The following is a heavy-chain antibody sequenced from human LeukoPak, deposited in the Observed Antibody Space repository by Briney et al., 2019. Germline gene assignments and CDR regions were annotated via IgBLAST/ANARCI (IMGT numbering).Heavy chain of an antibody. V-gene: IGHV4-39*07. Sequence: PSETLSLTCTVSGGSISSSSYYWGWIRQPPGKGLEWIGSIYYSGSTYYNPSLKSRVTISVDTSKNQFSLKLSSVTAADTAVYYCARELNSGTFVRGIIGDAFDIWGQGTVVTVSS. J-gene: IGHJ3*02. CDR2: IYYSGST. CDR3: ARELNSGTFVRGIIGDAFDI. CDR1: GGSISSSSYY. D-gene: IGHD3-10*01.